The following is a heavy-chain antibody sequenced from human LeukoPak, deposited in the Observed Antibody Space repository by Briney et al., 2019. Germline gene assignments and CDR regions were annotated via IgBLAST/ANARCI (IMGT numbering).Heavy chain of an antibody. D-gene: IGHD3-3*01. V-gene: IGHV3-30*03. J-gene: IGHJ4*02. CDR3: VRDRGPDFWSGYYMDY. CDR1: GFIFGDHG. CDR2: ISYDGANA. Sequence: PGGSLRPSCAASGFIFGDHGMHWVRQVPGKGPEWVAVISYDGANADYADSVKGRFTISRDNSNNILYLQMNRLRTEDTAVYYCVRDRGPDFWSGYYMDYWGQGTLVTVSS.